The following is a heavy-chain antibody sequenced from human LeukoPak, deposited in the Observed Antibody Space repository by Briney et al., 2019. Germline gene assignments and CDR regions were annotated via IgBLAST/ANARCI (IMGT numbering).Heavy chain of an antibody. CDR2: IYYGGST. V-gene: IGHV4-30-4*08. D-gene: IGHD2-21*02. CDR1: GGSFSGYY. Sequence: SETLSLTCAVYGGSFSGYYWSWIRQPPGKGLEWIGYIYYGGSTYYNPSLKSRVTISVDTSKNQFSLKLSSVTAADTAVYYCARGIVVVTALDYWGQGTLVTVSS. CDR3: ARGIVVVTALDY. J-gene: IGHJ4*02.